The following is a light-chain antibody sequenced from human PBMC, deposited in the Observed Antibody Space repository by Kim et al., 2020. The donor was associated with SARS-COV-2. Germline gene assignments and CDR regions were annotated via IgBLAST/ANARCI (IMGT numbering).Light chain of an antibody. V-gene: IGLV1-44*01. CDR2: RDN. CDR3: ATWDDILDGVI. CDR1: SSNIGNNA. J-gene: IGLJ2*01. Sequence: QRVTPTACSGSSSNIGNNAVNWYQQFPGTAPKLLIHRDNQRPSGVPDRFSGSKSGTSASLAISGLQSEDEAAYFCATWDDILDGVIFGGGTQLTVL.